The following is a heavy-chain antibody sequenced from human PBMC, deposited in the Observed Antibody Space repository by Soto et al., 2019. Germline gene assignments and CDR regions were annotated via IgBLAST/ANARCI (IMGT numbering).Heavy chain of an antibody. CDR3: AKAWGIDY. D-gene: IGHD7-27*01. V-gene: IGHV3-23*01. Sequence: GGSLSLSCAASGFTFSSYTMSWVRQAPGKGLEWVSTISGSGSSTYSADSVKGRFTISRDNSKNTLYLQTNSLRVEDTAIYYCAKAWGIDYWGQGTLVTVSS. J-gene: IGHJ4*02. CDR1: GFTFSSYT. CDR2: ISGSGSST.